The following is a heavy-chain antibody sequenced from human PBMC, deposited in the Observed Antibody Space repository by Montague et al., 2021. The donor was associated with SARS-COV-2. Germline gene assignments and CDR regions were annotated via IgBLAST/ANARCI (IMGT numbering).Heavy chain of an antibody. J-gene: IGHJ4*01. Sequence: GNSTYYXXSVKGRFTISRDNSKNTQDLQMNSLRAEDTAVYYCAKVKNVHYDLWSRYRWGYFDYCGPGILV. CDR2: GNST. V-gene: IGHV3-23*03. D-gene: IGHD3-3*01. CDR3: AKVKNVHYDLWSRYRWGYFDY.